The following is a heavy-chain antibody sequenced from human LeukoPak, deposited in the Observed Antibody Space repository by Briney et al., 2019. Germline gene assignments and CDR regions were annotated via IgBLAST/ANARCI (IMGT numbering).Heavy chain of an antibody. V-gene: IGHV3-53*01. D-gene: IGHD4/OR15-4a*01. CDR2: LYSGGYT. Sequence: PGGSLRLSCAASGFIVSSNYMSWVRQAPGKGLEWVSVLYSGGYTHYADSVKGRFTISGDNSKNTLYLQMNSLRAEDTAVYYCARRAGAYSHPYDYWGQGTLVTVSS. CDR3: ARRAGAYSHPYDY. J-gene: IGHJ4*02. CDR1: GFIVSSNY.